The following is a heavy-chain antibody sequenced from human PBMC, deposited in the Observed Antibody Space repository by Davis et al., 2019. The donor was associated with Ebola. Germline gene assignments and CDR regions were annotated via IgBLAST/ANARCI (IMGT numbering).Heavy chain of an antibody. Sequence: AASVKVSCKASGYTFTDYPINWVRQAPGQGLEWLGWINTDTRNPTYGQGFTGRFVFSLDTSVSTAYLQISSLKAEDTAVYYCARARYCSVGRCYSTEWGQGTPVTVSS. CDR3: ARARYCSVGRCYSTE. CDR2: INTDTRNP. D-gene: IGHD2-15*01. J-gene: IGHJ4*02. CDR1: GYTFTDYP. V-gene: IGHV7-4-1*02.